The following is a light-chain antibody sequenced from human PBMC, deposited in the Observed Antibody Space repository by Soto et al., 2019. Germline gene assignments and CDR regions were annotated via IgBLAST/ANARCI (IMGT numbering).Light chain of an antibody. Sequence: DIQMTQSPSSLSASVGDRVTITCRASQSISSYLNWYQQKPGKAPKLLIYAASSLQSGVPSRFSGSGSGTDFTLNISSLQPEDFATYSCQQSYSTPPTFGQWTKLEIK. V-gene: IGKV1-39*01. J-gene: IGKJ2*01. CDR2: AAS. CDR1: QSISSY. CDR3: QQSYSTPPT.